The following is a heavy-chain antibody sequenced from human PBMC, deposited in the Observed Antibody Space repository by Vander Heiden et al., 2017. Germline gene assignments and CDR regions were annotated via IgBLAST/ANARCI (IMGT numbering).Heavy chain of an antibody. V-gene: IGHV3-9*01. CDR3: AKDLVFRSGGSCYGY. D-gene: IGHD2-15*01. CDR1: GFTFDDYA. Sequence: EVQLVESGGGLVQPVRSLRLSCAAYGFTFDDYAMHWVRQAPGKGLEWVSGISWNSGSIGYADSVKGRFTISRDNAKNSLYLQMNSLRAEDTALYYCAKDLVFRSGGSCYGYWGQGTLVTVSS. J-gene: IGHJ4*02. CDR2: ISWNSGSI.